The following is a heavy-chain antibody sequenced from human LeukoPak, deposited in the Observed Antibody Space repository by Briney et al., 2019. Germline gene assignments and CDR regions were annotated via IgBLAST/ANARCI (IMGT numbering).Heavy chain of an antibody. CDR2: IYHTGST. V-gene: IGHV4-4*02. J-gene: IGHJ6*04. Sequence: SETLSLTCAVSSGSISSSNWWSWVRQPPGKGLEWIGEIYHTGSTNYNPSLKSRVTISVDKSKNQSSLKLSSVTAADTAVYYCARGGMVRGVIVYYYYGMDVWGKGTTVTVSS. CDR3: ARGGMVRGVIVYYYYGMDV. CDR1: SGSISSSNW. D-gene: IGHD3-10*01.